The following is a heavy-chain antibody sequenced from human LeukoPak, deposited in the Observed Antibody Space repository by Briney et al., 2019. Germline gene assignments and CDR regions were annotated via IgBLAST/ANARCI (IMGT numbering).Heavy chain of an antibody. J-gene: IGHJ4*02. CDR2: ICYYGSNK. CDR1: GFIFKTYA. D-gene: IGHD6-19*01. V-gene: IGHV3-30*02. Sequence: GGSLRLSCAASGFIFKTYAMHWVRQAPGKGLEWVTMICYYGSNKYYGDSVKGRFTISRDYSKNTVYLQMNRVVFEYTALYYCVTDPPSSGWSFDYWGQGALVTVSS. CDR3: VTDPPSSGWSFDY.